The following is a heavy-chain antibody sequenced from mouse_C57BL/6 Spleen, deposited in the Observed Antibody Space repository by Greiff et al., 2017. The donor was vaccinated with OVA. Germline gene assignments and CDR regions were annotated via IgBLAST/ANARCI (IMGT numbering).Heavy chain of an antibody. CDR3: ARDYGSSYGGFAY. J-gene: IGHJ3*01. Sequence: VQLQQPGAELVRPGSSVKLSCKASGYTFTSYWMHWVKQRPIQGLEWIGNIDPSDSETHYNQKFKDKATLTVAKSSSTAYMQLSSLTSEDSAVYYCARDYGSSYGGFAYWGQGTLVTVSA. D-gene: IGHD1-1*01. CDR1: GYTFTSYW. V-gene: IGHV1-52*01. CDR2: IDPSDSET.